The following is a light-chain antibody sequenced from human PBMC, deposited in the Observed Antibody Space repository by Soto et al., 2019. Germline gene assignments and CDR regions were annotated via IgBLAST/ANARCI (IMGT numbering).Light chain of an antibody. CDR2: DDN. V-gene: IGLV1-51*01. CDR1: ASNIGNNS. CDR3: GTWDTSLPACV. Sequence: QSVLTQPPSVSAAPGQRVTIACSGSASNIGNNSVSWYQQLPVAAPKLLIYDDNNRPSGIPDRFSGSKSGTSATLGITGLQTGDEADYYCGTWDTSLPACVFGHGTQLTVL. J-gene: IGLJ7*01.